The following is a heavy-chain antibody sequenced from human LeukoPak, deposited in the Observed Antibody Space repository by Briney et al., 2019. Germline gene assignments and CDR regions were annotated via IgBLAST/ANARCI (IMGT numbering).Heavy chain of an antibody. CDR1: GFTFSNYG. CDR3: AKGGRDIVIVPAPIND. Sequence: PGGSLRLSCAASGFTFSNYGMSWVRQAPGKGLESISGISGSGGSTYYAESVKGRFSISRDNSKNTLYLQMNSLRAEDTAVYYRAKGGRDIVIVPAPINDWGQGTLVTVSS. V-gene: IGHV3-23*01. CDR2: ISGSGGST. J-gene: IGHJ4*02. D-gene: IGHD2-2*02.